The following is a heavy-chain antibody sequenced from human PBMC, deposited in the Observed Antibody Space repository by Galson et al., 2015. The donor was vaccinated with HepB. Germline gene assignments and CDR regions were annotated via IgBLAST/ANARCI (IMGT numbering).Heavy chain of an antibody. V-gene: IGHV3-7*03. Sequence: SLRPSCAASGITLSRYWMSWVRQAPGKGLEWVANINQDESERYYVDSLKGRFTISRDNTKNSLYLHMSSLRAEDTAVYYCARNRAFGGVSYYNYYAMDLWGQGTTVTVSS. CDR3: ARNRAFGGVSYYNYYAMDL. CDR2: INQDESER. J-gene: IGHJ6*02. CDR1: GITLSRYW. D-gene: IGHD3-16*01.